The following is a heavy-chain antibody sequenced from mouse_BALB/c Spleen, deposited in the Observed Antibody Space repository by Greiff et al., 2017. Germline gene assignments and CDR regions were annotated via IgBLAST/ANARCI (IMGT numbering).Heavy chain of an antibody. D-gene: IGHD1-1*01. CDR1: GFTFSDYY. Sequence: EVKLQESGGGLVKPGGSLKLSCAASGFTFSDYYMYWVRQTPEKRLEWVATISDGGSYTYYPDSVKGRFTISRDNAKNNLYLQMSSLKSEDTAMYYCARETTVGNYFDYWGQGTTLTVSS. CDR2: ISDGGSYT. V-gene: IGHV5-4*02. CDR3: ARETTVGNYFDY. J-gene: IGHJ2*01.